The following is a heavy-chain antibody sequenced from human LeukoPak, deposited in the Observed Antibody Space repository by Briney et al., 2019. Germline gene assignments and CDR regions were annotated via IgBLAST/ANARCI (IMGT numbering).Heavy chain of an antibody. CDR1: GGSISSHY. V-gene: IGHV4-59*11. J-gene: IGHJ4*02. D-gene: IGHD3-22*01. Sequence: SETLSLTCTVSGGSISSHYWSWIRQPPGKGLEWIGYVYYSGSTNYNPSLKSRVTISVDTSKNQFSLKLSSVTAADTAVYYCARSTDSSGYYFEAIFDYWGQGTLVTVSS. CDR3: ARSTDSSGYYFEAIFDY. CDR2: VYYSGST.